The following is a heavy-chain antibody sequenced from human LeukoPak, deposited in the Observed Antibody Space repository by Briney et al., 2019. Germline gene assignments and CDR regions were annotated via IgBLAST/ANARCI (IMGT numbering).Heavy chain of an antibody. J-gene: IGHJ6*03. D-gene: IGHD4-23*01. CDR1: GFTVSSNY. CDR3: ARASSDYGGTQDYYYYYMDV. V-gene: IGHV3-53*01. Sequence: GGSLRLSCAASGFTVSSNYMSWVRQAPGKGLEWVSVIYSGGSTYYADSVKGRFTISRDNSKNTLYLQMNSLRAEDTAVYYCARASSDYGGTQDYYYYYMDVWGKGTTVTVSS. CDR2: IYSGGST.